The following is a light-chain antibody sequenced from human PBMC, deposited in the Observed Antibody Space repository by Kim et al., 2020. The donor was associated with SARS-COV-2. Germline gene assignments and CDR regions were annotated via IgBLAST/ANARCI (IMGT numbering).Light chain of an antibody. J-gene: IGLJ3*02. V-gene: IGLV3-21*04. CDR2: YDS. Sequence: SYELTQPPSVSVAPGKTARITCGGNNIGSKSVHWYQQKPGQAPVLVIYYDSDRPSGIPERFSGSNSGNTATLTISRVEAEDEADYYCQGWDSSSDNPVFGGGTQLTVL. CDR3: QGWDSSSDNPV. CDR1: NIGSKS.